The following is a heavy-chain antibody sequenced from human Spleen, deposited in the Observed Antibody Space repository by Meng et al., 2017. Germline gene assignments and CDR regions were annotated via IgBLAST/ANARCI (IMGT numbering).Heavy chain of an antibody. J-gene: IGHJ4*02. CDR3: ARGSAGDYYFDS. Sequence: QVQLQESGPGRVKPSDTLSLTCSVSGDSISNYYWNWLRQPAGKRLEWIGRTYVGGSTDYNPSLRSRATVSVDTSKNQISLRLASVTAADTAVYFCARGSAGDYYFDSWGQGTVVTVSS. D-gene: IGHD4-17*01. CDR1: GDSISNYY. CDR2: TYVGGST. V-gene: IGHV4-4*07.